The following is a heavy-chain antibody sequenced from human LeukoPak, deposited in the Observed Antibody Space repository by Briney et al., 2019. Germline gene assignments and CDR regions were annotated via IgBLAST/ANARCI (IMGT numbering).Heavy chain of an antibody. Sequence: GGSLRLSCAASGFTFSSYGMHWVRQAPGKGLEWVAFIRYDGGNKYYADSVKGRFIISRDNSKNSLYLQMNSLRAEDTAVYYCAELGITMIGGVWGKGTTVTISS. V-gene: IGHV3-30*02. J-gene: IGHJ6*04. CDR1: GFTFSSYG. D-gene: IGHD3-10*02. CDR3: AELGITMIGGV. CDR2: IRYDGGNK.